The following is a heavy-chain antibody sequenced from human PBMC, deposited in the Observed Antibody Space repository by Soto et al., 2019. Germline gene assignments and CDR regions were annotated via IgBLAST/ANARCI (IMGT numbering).Heavy chain of an antibody. D-gene: IGHD4-4*01. CDR1: GYSFTSYW. V-gene: IGHV5-51*01. CDR3: ARQVATVTTFYYYYYGMDV. J-gene: IGHJ6*02. Sequence: RGESLKISCKGSGYSFTSYWIGWVRQMPGKGLEWMGIIYPGDSDTRYSPSFQGQVTISADKSISTAYLQWSSLKASDTAMYYCARQVATVTTFYYYYYGMDVWGQGTTVTVSS. CDR2: IYPGDSDT.